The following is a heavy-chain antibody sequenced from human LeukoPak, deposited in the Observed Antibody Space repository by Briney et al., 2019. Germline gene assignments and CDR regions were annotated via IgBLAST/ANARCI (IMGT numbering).Heavy chain of an antibody. CDR1: GFTFSNYA. CDR3: AKDLVAKGDY. D-gene: IGHD5-12*01. V-gene: IGHV3-23*01. CDR2: IGGSGDTT. J-gene: IGHJ4*02. Sequence: GGSLRLSCAASGFTFSNYAMSWVRQAPGKGLEWVSLIGGSGDTTYHADSVRGRFTISRDNSKTTLYLQMNSLRAKDTAVYYRAKDLVAKGDYWGQGTLVTVSS.